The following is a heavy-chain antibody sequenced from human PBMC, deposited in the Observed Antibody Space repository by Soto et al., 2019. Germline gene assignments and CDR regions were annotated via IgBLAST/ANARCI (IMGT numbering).Heavy chain of an antibody. Sequence: GGSLRLSCAASGFTVSSNYISWVRQAPGKGLEWVSVIYSGGSTYYADSVRGRFTISRDNSKNTLYLQMKSLRAEDTAVYYCARDPPATRHGMDVWGQGTTVTFSS. CDR1: GFTVSSNY. CDR3: ARDPPATRHGMDV. V-gene: IGHV3-53*01. J-gene: IGHJ6*02. CDR2: IYSGGST.